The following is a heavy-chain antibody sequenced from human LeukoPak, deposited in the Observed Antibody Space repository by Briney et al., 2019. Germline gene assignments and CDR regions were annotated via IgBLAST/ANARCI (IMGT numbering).Heavy chain of an antibody. CDR2: ISGDGGST. V-gene: IGHV3-43*02. Sequence: GGSLRLSCAASGFTFDDYAMHWVRQAPGKGLEWVSLISGDGGSTYYADSVKGRFTISRDNSKNTLYLQMNSLRAEDTAVYYCARDTRYSSSWSQYYYYGMDVWGQGTTVTVSS. CDR3: ARDTRYSSSWSQYYYYGMDV. D-gene: IGHD6-13*01. CDR1: GFTFDDYA. J-gene: IGHJ6*02.